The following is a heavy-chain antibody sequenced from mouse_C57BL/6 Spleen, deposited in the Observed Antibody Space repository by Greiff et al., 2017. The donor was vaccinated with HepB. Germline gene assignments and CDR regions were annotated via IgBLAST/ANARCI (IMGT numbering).Heavy chain of an antibody. CDR1: GYAFSSSW. V-gene: IGHV1-82*01. Sequence: VMLVESGPELVKPGASVKISCKASGYAFSSSWMNWVKQRPGKGLEWIGRIYPGDGDTNYNGKFKGKATLTADKSSSTAYMQLSSLTSEDSAVYFCARGHYGSSYEGYFDVWGTGTTVTVSS. J-gene: IGHJ1*03. CDR3: ARGHYGSSYEGYFDV. D-gene: IGHD1-1*01. CDR2: IYPGDGDT.